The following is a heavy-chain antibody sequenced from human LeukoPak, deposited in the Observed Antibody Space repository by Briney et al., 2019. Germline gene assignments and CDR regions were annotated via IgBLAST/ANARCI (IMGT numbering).Heavy chain of an antibody. J-gene: IGHJ3*02. D-gene: IGHD5-12*01. V-gene: IGHV3-21*01. CDR2: ISSSSSYI. CDR1: GFTFSSYS. CDR3: ARMGRIVAPGTDAFDI. Sequence: GGSLRLSCAASGFTFSSYSINWVRQAPGKGLEWVSSISSSSSYIYYADSVKGRFTISRDNAKNSLYLQMNSLRAEDTAVYYCARMGRIVAPGTDAFDIWGQGTMVTVSS.